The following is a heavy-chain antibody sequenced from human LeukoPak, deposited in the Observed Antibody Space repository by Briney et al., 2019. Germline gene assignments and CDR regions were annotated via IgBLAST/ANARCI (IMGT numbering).Heavy chain of an antibody. V-gene: IGHV3-30*18. CDR2: ISYDGSNK. J-gene: IGHJ4*02. CDR1: GFTFSSYG. CDR3: AKVSICSSTSCSTSYFDY. D-gene: IGHD2-2*01. Sequence: GSLRLSCAASGFTFSSYGMHWVRQAPGKGLEWVAVISYDGSNKYYADSVKGRLTISRDNSKNTLYLQMNSLRAEDTAVYYCAKVSICSSTSCSTSYFDYWGQGTLVTVSS.